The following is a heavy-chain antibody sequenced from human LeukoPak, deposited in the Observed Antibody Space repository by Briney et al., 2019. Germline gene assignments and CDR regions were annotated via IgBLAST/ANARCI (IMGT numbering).Heavy chain of an antibody. V-gene: IGHV1-69*05. Sequence: SVKVSCKASGGTFSSYAISWVRQAPGQGLEWMGGIIPIFGTANYAQKFQGRVTITTDESTSTAYMELSSLRSEDTAVYYCARDRGGPAATYYYYYYMDVWGKGTTVTVSS. CDR1: GGTFSSYA. CDR2: IIPIFGTA. CDR3: ARDRGGPAATYYYYYYMDV. J-gene: IGHJ6*03. D-gene: IGHD2-2*01.